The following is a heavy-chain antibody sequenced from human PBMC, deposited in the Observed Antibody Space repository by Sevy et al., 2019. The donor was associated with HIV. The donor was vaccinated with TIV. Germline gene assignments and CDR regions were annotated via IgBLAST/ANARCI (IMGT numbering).Heavy chain of an antibody. Sequence: GGSLRLSCAASGFTVSDNYMSWVRQAPGKGLEWVSVIYSDGSTYYADSVKGRFTISRDNSKNTLYLQMNSLRAEDTAVYYCANHGSDYDSSGYLERDAFDIWGQGTMVTVSS. CDR2: IYSDGST. CDR1: GFTVSDNY. CDR3: ANHGSDYDSSGYLERDAFDI. D-gene: IGHD3-22*01. V-gene: IGHV3-53*01. J-gene: IGHJ3*02.